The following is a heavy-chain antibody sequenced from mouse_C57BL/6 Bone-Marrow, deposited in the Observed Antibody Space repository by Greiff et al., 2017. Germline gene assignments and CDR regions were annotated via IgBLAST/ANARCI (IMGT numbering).Heavy chain of an antibody. CDR3: TRRPITTVVAHFDV. CDR1: GFTFSDAW. J-gene: IGHJ1*03. D-gene: IGHD1-1*01. CDR2: IRNKANNHAT. Sequence: EVQLQESGGGLVQPGGSMKLSCAASGFTFSDAWMDWVRQSPEKGLEWVAEIRNKANNHATYYAESVKGRFTISRDDSKSSVYLQMNSLRAEDTGIYYCTRRPITTVVAHFDVWGTGTTVTVSS. V-gene: IGHV6-6*01.